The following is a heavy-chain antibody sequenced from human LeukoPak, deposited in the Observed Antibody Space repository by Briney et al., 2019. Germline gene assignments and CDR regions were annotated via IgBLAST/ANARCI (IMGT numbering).Heavy chain of an antibody. CDR2: INPNSGGT. Sequence: ASVKVSCKASGFTFTGYYMHWVRQAPGQGLEWMGWINPNSGGTNYAQKFQGRVTTTRDTSINTAYMELSRLRSDDTAVYYCARDDTAMVIYWGQGTLVTVSS. CDR3: ARDDTAMVIY. V-gene: IGHV1-2*02. J-gene: IGHJ4*02. D-gene: IGHD5-18*01. CDR1: GFTFTGYY.